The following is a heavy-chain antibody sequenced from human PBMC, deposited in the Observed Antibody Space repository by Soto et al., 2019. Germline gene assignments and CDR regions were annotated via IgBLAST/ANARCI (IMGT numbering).Heavy chain of an antibody. J-gene: IGHJ6*02. CDR1: GFTFSSYG. Sequence: VQLVESGGGVVQPGRSLRLSCAASGFTFSSYGMHWVRQAPGKGLERVAVISYDGSNKYYADSVKGRFTISRDNSKNTLFLQMNSRRAEETAVYYCAKGEYYVSGSIYGMDVWVQGTTVT. CDR3: AKGEYYVSGSIYGMDV. D-gene: IGHD3-10*01. CDR2: ISYDGSNK. V-gene: IGHV3-30*18.